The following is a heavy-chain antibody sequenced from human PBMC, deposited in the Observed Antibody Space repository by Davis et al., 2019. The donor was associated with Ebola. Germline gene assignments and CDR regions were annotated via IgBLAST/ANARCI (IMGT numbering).Heavy chain of an antibody. J-gene: IGHJ6*03. CDR1: GGSISNYY. D-gene: IGHD6-19*01. CDR2: IYTSGTT. CDR3: AREQGSGWPNYYYYYMDV. V-gene: IGHV4-4*07. Sequence: PSETLSLTCTVSGGSISNYYWSWLRQPAGKGLEWIGRIYTSGTTNYNPSLKSRVTMSLDTSRNQFSLNLRSVTAADTAVYYCAREQGSGWPNYYYYYMDVWGKGTTVTVSS.